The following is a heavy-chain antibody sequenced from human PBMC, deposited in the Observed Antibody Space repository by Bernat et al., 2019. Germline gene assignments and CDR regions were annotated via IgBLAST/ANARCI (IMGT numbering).Heavy chain of an antibody. V-gene: IGHV3-33*01. CDR2: IWYDGSNK. CDR1: GFTFSSYG. CDR3: ARNPIAAAGGYGMDV. Sequence: QVQLVESGGGVVQPGRSLRLSCAASGFTFSSYGMHWVRQAPGKGLEWVAVIWYDGSNKYYADSVKGRFTISRDNSKNTLYLQMNSLRAEDTAVYYCARNPIAAAGGYGMDVWGQGTTVTVSS. D-gene: IGHD6-13*01. J-gene: IGHJ6*02.